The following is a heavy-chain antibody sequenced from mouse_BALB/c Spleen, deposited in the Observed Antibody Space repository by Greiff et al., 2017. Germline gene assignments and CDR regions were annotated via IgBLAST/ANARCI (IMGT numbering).Heavy chain of an antibody. CDR2: IWAGGST. Sequence: VHLVESGPGLVAPSQSLSITCTVPGLSLTSYGVHWVRQPPGKGLEWLGVIWAGGSTNYNSALMSRLSISKDNSKSQVFLKMNSLQTDDTAMYYCARDYDYDWFAYWGQGTLVTVAA. CDR1: GLSLTSYG. D-gene: IGHD2-4*01. V-gene: IGHV2-9*02. CDR3: ARDYDYDWFAY. J-gene: IGHJ3*01.